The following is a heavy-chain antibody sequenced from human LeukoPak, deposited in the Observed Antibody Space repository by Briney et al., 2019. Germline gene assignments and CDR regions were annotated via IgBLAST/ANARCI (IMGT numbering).Heavy chain of an antibody. CDR3: ARDRQQLVGDLFDY. J-gene: IGHJ4*02. CDR2: VYYDGSVK. Sequence: GGSLRLSCAASGFTFNIYAMHWVRQAPGQGLEWVAIVYYDGSVKYYADSVKGRFTISRDNAKNSLYLQMNSLRAEDTAVYYCARDRQQLVGDLFDYWGQGTLVTVSS. D-gene: IGHD6-13*01. CDR1: GFTFNIYA. V-gene: IGHV3-30*12.